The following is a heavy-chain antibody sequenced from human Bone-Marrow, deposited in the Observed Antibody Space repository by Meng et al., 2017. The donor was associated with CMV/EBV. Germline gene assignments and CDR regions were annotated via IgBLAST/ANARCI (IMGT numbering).Heavy chain of an antibody. CDR3: ARQWDYGYNSLDF. J-gene: IGHJ4*02. V-gene: IGHV3-11*04. CDR1: GFTFSDYY. Sequence: GESLKISCAASGFTFSDYYMSWIRQAPGKGLEWVSYISSSGSTIYYADSVKGRFTISRDNAKNSLYLQLNSLRAGDTAVYYCARQWDYGYNSLDFWGQGPLVPVPS. D-gene: IGHD1-20*01. CDR2: ISSSGSTI.